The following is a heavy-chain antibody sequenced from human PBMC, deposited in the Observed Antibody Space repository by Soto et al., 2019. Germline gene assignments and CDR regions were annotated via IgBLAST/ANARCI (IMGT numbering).Heavy chain of an antibody. CDR3: ARDMVRGLYPEYFQH. CDR1: GFTVSSNY. CDR2: IYSGGST. J-gene: IGHJ1*01. D-gene: IGHD3-10*01. Sequence: EVQLVESGGGLVQPGGSLRLSCAASGFTVSSNYMSWVRQAPGKGLEWVSVIYSGGSTYYADSVKGRFTISRDNSTNTMYLQMNRLRAEDTAVYYCARDMVRGLYPEYFQHWGQGTLVTVSS. V-gene: IGHV3-66*01.